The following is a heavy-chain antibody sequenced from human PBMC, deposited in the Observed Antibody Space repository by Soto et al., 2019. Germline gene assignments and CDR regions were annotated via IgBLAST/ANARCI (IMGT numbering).Heavy chain of an antibody. J-gene: IGHJ4*02. CDR1: GGSISGNY. D-gene: IGHD5-12*01. Sequence: SEPHCLTWTVSGGSISGNYWTWVRQPPGKGLEWIGYVYNSGSTNYNPSLKSRVTTSEDTSKSQFSLKVSSMSAADTAVYYCARYRRESVAGYTLDYWGQGILVTVSS. V-gene: IGHV4-59*01. CDR2: VYNSGST. CDR3: ARYRRESVAGYTLDY.